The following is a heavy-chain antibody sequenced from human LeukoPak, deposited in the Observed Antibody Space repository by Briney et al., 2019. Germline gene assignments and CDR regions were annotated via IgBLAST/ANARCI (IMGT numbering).Heavy chain of an antibody. CDR2: ISSSSSYI. J-gene: IGHJ4*02. CDR1: GFTFSSYS. D-gene: IGHD5-24*01. V-gene: IGHV3-21*01. CDR3: ASEVSKDDGYKSDY. Sequence: GGSLRLSCAASGFTFSSYSMNWVRQAPGKGLEWVSSISSSSSYIYYADLVKGRFTISRDNAKNSLYLQMNSLRAEDTAVYYCASEVSKDDGYKSDYWGQGTLVTVSS.